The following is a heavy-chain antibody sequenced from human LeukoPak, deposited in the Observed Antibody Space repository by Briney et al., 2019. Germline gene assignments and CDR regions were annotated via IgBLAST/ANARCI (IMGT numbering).Heavy chain of an antibody. CDR3: ARVAWGSAADAFDI. Sequence: PGGSLRLSCAASGFTFSSYWMHWVRQAPGKGLVWVSHINSDGSSTSYADSVKGRFTISRDNAKNTLYLQMNSLRAEDTAVYYCARVAWGSAADAFDIWGQGTMVTVSS. CDR1: GFTFSSYW. J-gene: IGHJ3*02. D-gene: IGHD3-16*01. V-gene: IGHV3-74*01. CDR2: INSDGSST.